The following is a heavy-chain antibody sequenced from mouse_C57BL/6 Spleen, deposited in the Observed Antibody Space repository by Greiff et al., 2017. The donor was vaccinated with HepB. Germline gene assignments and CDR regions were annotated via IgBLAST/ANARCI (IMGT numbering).Heavy chain of an antibody. CDR2: IHPNSGST. V-gene: IGHV1-64*01. CDR3: ARGDGYDAGDWYFDV. D-gene: IGHD2-2*01. J-gene: IGHJ1*03. CDR1: GYTFTSYW. Sequence: QVQLKQPGAELVKPGASVKLSCKASGYTFTSYWMHWVKQRPGQGLEWIGMIHPNSGSTNYNEKFKSKATLTVDKSSSTAYMQLSSLTSEDSAVYYCARGDGYDAGDWYFDVWGTGTTVTVSS.